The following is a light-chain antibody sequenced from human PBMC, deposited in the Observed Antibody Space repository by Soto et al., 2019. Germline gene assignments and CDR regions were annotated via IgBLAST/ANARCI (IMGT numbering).Light chain of an antibody. J-gene: IGLJ2*01. Sequence: QSVLTQPPSVSGAPGQRVTISCTGSSSNIGAGYDVHWYQQLPGTAPKLLIYGNSNRPSWVPDRFSGSKSVTSASLAITGLQAEDEADYYCQSYDSSLSGSVVFGGGTKLTVL. V-gene: IGLV1-40*01. CDR3: QSYDSSLSGSVV. CDR1: SSNIGAGYD. CDR2: GNS.